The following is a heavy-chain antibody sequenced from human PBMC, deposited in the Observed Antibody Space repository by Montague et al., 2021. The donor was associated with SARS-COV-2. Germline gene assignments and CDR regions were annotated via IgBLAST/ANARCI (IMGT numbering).Heavy chain of an antibody. CDR1: GFTFTDHT. CDR3: ARVKVGATIDY. J-gene: IGHJ4*02. CDR2: INWNGGDT. D-gene: IGHD1-26*01. V-gene: IGHV3-20*04. Sequence: SQRLSCAASGFTFTDHTMNWVRQVPGKGLEWASGINWNGGDTGYADSVKGRFTISRDNAKNSLYLQMNSLRDEDTAFYYCARVKVGATIDYWGQGTLVTVSS.